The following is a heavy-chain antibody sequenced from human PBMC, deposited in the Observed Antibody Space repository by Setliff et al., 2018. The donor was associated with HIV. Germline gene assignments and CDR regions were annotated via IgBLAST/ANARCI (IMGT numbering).Heavy chain of an antibody. J-gene: IGHJ5*02. CDR2: IYYSGST. D-gene: IGHD2-2*01. CDR3: ARLYYLVGNWFDP. CDR1: GGSISSSSYY. V-gene: IGHV4-39*01. Sequence: SETLSLTCTVSGGSISSSSYYWGWIRQPPGKGLEWIGSIYYSGSTYYNPSLKSRVTISVDTSKNQFSLKLSSVTAADTAVYYCARLYYLVGNWFDPWGQGTLVTAPQ.